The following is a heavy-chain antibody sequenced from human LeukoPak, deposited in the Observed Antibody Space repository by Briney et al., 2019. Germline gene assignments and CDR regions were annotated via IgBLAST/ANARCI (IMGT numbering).Heavy chain of an antibody. D-gene: IGHD6-6*01. CDR1: EFTFGDYP. CDR2: IRSKTYDGTT. V-gene: IGHV3-49*03. CDR3: IRGSSSWSPGMSFDI. Sequence: GGSLRLSCTASEFTFGDYPMNWIRQAPGKGLEWVALIRSKTYDGTTEYAASVKGRFTMSRDDSKSIAYLQMNSLKIEDTAVYYCIRGSSSWSPGMSFDIWGQGTMVTVSS. J-gene: IGHJ3*02.